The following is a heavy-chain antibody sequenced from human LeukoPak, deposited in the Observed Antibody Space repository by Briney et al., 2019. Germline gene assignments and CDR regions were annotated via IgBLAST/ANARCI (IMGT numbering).Heavy chain of an antibody. V-gene: IGHV1-24*01. CDR1: GYTLTELS. D-gene: IGHD3-16*02. CDR2: FGPEDGET. J-gene: IGHJ4*02. CDR3: ATNTFGGVIVFDY. Sequence: GASVKVSCKVSGYTLTELSMHWVRQAPGKGLEWMGGFGPEDGETIYAQKFQGRVTMTEDTSTDTAYMELSSLRSEDTAVYYCATNTFGGVIVFDYWGQGTLVTVSS.